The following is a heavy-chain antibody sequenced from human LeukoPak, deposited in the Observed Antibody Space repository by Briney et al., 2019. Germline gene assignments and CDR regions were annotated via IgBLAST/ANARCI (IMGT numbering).Heavy chain of an antibody. CDR1: GGSFSGYY. J-gene: IGHJ5*02. D-gene: IGHD1-26*01. V-gene: IGHV4-34*01. CDR2: INHSGST. CDR3: ASSMIYYAFDP. Sequence: SETLSLTCAVYGGSFSGYYWSWIRQPPGKGLEWIGEINHSGSTNYNPSLKSRVTISVDTSKNQFSLKLSSVTAADTAVYYCASSMIYYAFDPWGQGTLVTVSS.